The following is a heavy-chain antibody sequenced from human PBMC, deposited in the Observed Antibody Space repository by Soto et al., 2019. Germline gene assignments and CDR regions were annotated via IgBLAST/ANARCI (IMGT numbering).Heavy chain of an antibody. CDR2: ISAYNGNT. D-gene: IGHD3-10*01. CDR1: GYPFTSDG. Sequence: GASVKGSWKGAGYPFTSDGIRWVRQAPGQGLEWMGWISAYNGNTNYAQKLQGRVTMTTDTSTSTAYMELRSLRSDDTAVYYCARVEISVVRRVTTIYYYYSMDVWGQGTTVTFPS. J-gene: IGHJ6*02. V-gene: IGHV1-18*01. CDR3: ARVEISVVRRVTTIYYYYSMDV.